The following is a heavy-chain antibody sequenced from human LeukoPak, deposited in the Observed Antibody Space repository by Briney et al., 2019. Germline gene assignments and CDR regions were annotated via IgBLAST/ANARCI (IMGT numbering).Heavy chain of an antibody. CDR1: GFTFSSYW. J-gene: IGHJ4*02. CDR2: INSDGSST. V-gene: IGHV3-74*01. Sequence: GGSLRLSCAASGFTFSSYWMHWVRQAPGKGLVWVSRINSDGSSTSYADSVKGRFTISRDNAKNTLYLQMNSLRAEDTAVYYCASLLLWFGETGDYWGQGTLVTVPS. CDR3: ASLLLWFGETGDY. D-gene: IGHD3-10*01.